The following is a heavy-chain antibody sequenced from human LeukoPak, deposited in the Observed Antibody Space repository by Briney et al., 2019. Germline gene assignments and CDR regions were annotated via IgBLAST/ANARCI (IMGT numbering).Heavy chain of an antibody. V-gene: IGHV1-2*02. CDR3: ARVNYDFWSGYSTQYNWFDP. D-gene: IGHD3-3*01. CDR2: INPNSGGT. J-gene: IGHJ5*02. CDR1: GYTFTGYY. Sequence: ASVKVSCKASGYTFTGYYMHWVRQAPGQGLEWMGGINPNSGGTNYAQKFQGRVTMTRDTSISTAYMELSRLRSDDTAVYYCARVNYDFWSGYSTQYNWFDPWGQGTLVTVSS.